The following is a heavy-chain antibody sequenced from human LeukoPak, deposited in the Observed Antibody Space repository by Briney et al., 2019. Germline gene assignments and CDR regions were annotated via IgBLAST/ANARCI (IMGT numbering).Heavy chain of an antibody. J-gene: IGHJ5*02. CDR2: ISSSSSYI. Sequence: GGSLRLSCAASGFTFDDYAMHWVRQAPGKGLEWVSSISSSSSYIYYADSVKGRFTISRDNAKNSLYLQMNSLRAEDTAVYYCARGGRIVVVPAADRNWFDPWGQGTLVTVSS. CDR3: ARGGRIVVVPAADRNWFDP. V-gene: IGHV3-21*01. D-gene: IGHD2-2*01. CDR1: GFTFDDYA.